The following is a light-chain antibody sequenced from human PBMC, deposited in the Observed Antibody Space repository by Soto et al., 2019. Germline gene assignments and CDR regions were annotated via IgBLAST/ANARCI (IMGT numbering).Light chain of an antibody. CDR2: GAS. CDR3: QQYGSTPLM. V-gene: IGKV3-20*01. CDR1: QSVSSSY. J-gene: IGKJ1*01. Sequence: EIVLTQSPGTLSLSPGERATLSCRASQSVSSSYLARYQQKPGPAPRLLIYGASSRATGIPDRFSGSGSGTDFALTISRLEPEDFAVYYCQQYGSTPLMVGQGTKVELQ.